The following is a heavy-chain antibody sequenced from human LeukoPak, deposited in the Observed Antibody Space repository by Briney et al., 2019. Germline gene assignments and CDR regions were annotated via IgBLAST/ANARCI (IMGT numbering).Heavy chain of an antibody. D-gene: IGHD3-22*01. CDR3: ARKSGSSGYPFDY. Sequence: GGSLRLSCAASGFSFSSYSMNWVRQAPGKGQEWVSYITSNSYTMYYADAVKGRFAISRDNAKNSLYLQMNSLRAEDTAVYYCARKSGSSGYPFDYWGQGTLVTVSS. CDR2: ITSNSYTM. CDR1: GFSFSSYS. J-gene: IGHJ4*02. V-gene: IGHV3-48*01.